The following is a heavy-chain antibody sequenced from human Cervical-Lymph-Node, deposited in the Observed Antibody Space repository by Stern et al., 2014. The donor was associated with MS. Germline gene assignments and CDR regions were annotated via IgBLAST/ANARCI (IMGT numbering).Heavy chain of an antibody. V-gene: IGHV2-26*01. CDR2: IFSNDEK. Sequence: QVTLKESGPVLVRPTETLTLTCTVSGFSLSASRVNVMGVSWIRQPPGKAPEWLTHIFSNDEKSFSKSLKSRLTVSKDTSRSQVVLSMTNMDPVDTATYYCARIPYSSSSGLFDPWGPGILVTVSS. CDR1: GFSLSASRVNVMG. D-gene: IGHD2-21*01. CDR3: ARIPYSSSSGLFDP. J-gene: IGHJ5*02.